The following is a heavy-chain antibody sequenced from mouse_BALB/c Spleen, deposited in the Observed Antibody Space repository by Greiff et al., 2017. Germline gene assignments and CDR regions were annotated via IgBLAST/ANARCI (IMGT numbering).Heavy chain of an antibody. Sequence: EVQGVESGGGLVQPGGSRKLSCAASGFTFSSFGMHWVRQAPEKGLEWVAYISSGSSTIYYADTVKGRFTISRDNPKNTLFLQMTSLRSEDTAMYYCARNSELLRFDVWGAGTTVTVSS. CDR3: ARNSELLRFDV. CDR2: ISSGSSTI. CDR1: GFTFSSFG. D-gene: IGHD1-1*01. J-gene: IGHJ1*01. V-gene: IGHV5-17*02.